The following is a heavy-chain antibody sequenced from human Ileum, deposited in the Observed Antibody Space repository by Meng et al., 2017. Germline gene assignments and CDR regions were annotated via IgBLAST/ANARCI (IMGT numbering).Heavy chain of an antibody. V-gene: IGHV1-18*01. CDR2: ISAYIGSK. J-gene: IGHJ1*01. Sequence: QVQLVQSGAEVKKPGASVKVSCKTSGYTFSRYSISWVRQAPGQGLEWRGWISAYIGSKNYAQKFQGRVTMTTDTSTSKAYMERGSLRSDDTAVYYCARERGSGGGDLDDWGQGTLVTVSS. D-gene: IGHD3-16*01. CDR3: ARERGSGGGDLDD. CDR1: GYTFSRYS.